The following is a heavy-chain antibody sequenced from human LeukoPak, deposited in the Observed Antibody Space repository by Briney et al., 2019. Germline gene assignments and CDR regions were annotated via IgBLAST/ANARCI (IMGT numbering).Heavy chain of an antibody. CDR3: ARRYYYDSSGYYFLDY. D-gene: IGHD3-22*01. CDR2: IYHSGST. CDR1: GGSISSGTYY. Sequence: SETLSLTCTVSGGSISSGTYYWAWIRQPPGKGLEWIGTIYHSGSTYYNPSLKSRVTISVDKSKNQFSLKLSSVTAADTAVYYCARRYYYDSSGYYFLDYWGQGTLVTVSS. J-gene: IGHJ4*02. V-gene: IGHV4-39*07.